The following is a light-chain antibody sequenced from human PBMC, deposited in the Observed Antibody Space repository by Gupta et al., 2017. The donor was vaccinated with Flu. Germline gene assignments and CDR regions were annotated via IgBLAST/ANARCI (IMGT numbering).Light chain of an antibody. V-gene: IGKV1-39*01. CDR2: TAS. CDR1: QSIDNF. J-gene: IGKJ4*01. Sequence: DMQLTQPPSSLSAFARDTVNITCRAAQSIDNFFNWYQRRPGKAPKLLVYTASNLQSGVPSRFSGSRSGIDFTLTISSLQPEDSATYYCQQSYITPPTFGGGTKVEI. CDR3: QQSYITPPT.